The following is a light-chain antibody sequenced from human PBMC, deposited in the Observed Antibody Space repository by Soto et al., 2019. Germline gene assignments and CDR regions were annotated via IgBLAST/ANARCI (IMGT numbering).Light chain of an antibody. V-gene: IGKV1-5*03. CDR3: QQYEYFWT. J-gene: IGKJ1*01. CDR1: QNIARS. CDR2: QAS. Sequence: DIQMTQSPSTLSASVGDRVTITCRASQNIARSLAWYQQKPGKAPKVLIYQASSLDSGVPSRFSGRGFGTEFTLTINTLQPDYSATYYCQQYEYFWTFGQGTKVDIK.